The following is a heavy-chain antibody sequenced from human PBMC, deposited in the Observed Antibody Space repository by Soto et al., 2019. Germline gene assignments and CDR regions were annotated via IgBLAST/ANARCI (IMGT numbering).Heavy chain of an antibody. CDR3: ARGKRVTIVVVPAARRDYFDY. D-gene: IGHD2-2*01. CDR2: INHSGST. CDR1: GGSFSGYY. J-gene: IGHJ4*02. Sequence: SETLSLTCAVYGGSFSGYYWSWIRQPPGKGLEWIGEINHSGSTNYNPSLKSRVTISVDTSKNQFSLKLSSVTAADTAVYYCARGKRVTIVVVPAARRDYFDYWGQGTLVTVSS. V-gene: IGHV4-34*01.